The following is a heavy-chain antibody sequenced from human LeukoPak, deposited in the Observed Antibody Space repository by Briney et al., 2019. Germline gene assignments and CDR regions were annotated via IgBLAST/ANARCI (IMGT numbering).Heavy chain of an antibody. Sequence: GGSLRLSCAASGFTFSSYWMHWVRQAPGKGLVWVSRIDPDGSNTNYVDSVKGRFTISRDNAKNTVDLQMISLRDEDTSVYYCVRSHYFAGSGYYYDYWGQGTLVTVSS. V-gene: IGHV3-74*01. CDR3: VRSHYFAGSGYYYDY. J-gene: IGHJ4*02. CDR2: IDPDGSNT. CDR1: GFTFSSYW. D-gene: IGHD3-22*01.